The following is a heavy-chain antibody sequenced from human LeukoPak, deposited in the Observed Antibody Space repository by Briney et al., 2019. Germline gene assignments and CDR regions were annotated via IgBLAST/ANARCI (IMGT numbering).Heavy chain of an antibody. CDR1: GISLSTSGVG. V-gene: IGHV2-5*02. J-gene: IGHJ4*02. Sequence: SGPTLMKPTQTLTLTCTFSGISLSTSGVGVGWIRQPPVKALEWLALIYWDDDKRYSPSVKGRLTITKDTAKDQLDLTMTNMDPVDTATYYCAHSRKWIQLFDYWGQGTLVTVSS. CDR2: IYWDDDK. CDR3: AHSRKWIQLFDY. D-gene: IGHD5-18*01.